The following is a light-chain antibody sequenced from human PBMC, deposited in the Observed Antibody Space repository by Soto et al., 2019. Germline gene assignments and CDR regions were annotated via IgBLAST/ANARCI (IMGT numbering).Light chain of an antibody. V-gene: IGKV3-20*01. J-gene: IGKJ3*01. CDR1: QSVSSSY. CDR2: GAS. CDR3: QEYGSSLFT. Sequence: IVLTQSPGTLSLSPGERATLSCRASQSVSSSYLAWYQQKPGQAPRLLIYGASSRATGLPDRFSGSGSGTDFTLTISSLEPEDFAVYYCQEYGSSLFTFGPGTKVDVK.